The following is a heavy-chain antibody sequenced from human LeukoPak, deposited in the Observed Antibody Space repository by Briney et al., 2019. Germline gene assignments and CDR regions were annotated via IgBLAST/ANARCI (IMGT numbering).Heavy chain of an antibody. D-gene: IGHD2-15*01. J-gene: IGHJ4*02. Sequence: PSETLSPTCAVYGGSFSGYYWSWIRQPPGKGLEWIGEINHSGSTDYNPSLKSRVTISEDTSKNQFSLKLSSVTAADTAVYYCARGTLRGLLGLDYWGQGTLVTVSS. CDR1: GGSFSGYY. CDR2: INHSGST. V-gene: IGHV4-34*01. CDR3: ARGTLRGLLGLDY.